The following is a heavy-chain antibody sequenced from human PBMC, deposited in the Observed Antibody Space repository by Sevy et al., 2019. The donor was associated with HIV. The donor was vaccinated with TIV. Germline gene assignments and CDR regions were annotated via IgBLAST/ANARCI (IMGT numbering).Heavy chain of an antibody. CDR1: GDTFNTYN. Sequence: ASVKVSCRASGDTFNTYNIHWVRQAPGRGLEWMGMINPSGGHTNYAQKFQGRVTMSRDTSTMTFFMEVSSLTSEDTGVFYCARDRADNNFWTGYYSEGEFFFDLWGQGTVVTVSS. J-gene: IGHJ4*02. CDR2: INPSGGHT. D-gene: IGHD3-3*01. V-gene: IGHV1-46*02. CDR3: ARDRADNNFWTGYYSEGEFFFDL.